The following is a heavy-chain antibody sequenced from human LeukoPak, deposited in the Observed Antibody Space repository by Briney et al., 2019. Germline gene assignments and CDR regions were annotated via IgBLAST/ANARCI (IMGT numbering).Heavy chain of an antibody. CDR1: GYTFTSYG. V-gene: IGHV1-18*01. J-gene: IGHJ4*02. CDR3: ARVRCSSSPLGYYFDY. CDR2: ISAYNGST. Sequence: EASVKVSCKASGYTFTSYGISWVRQAPGQGLEWMGWISAYNGSTNYAQKLQGRVTMTTDTSTSTAYMELRSLRSVDTAVYYCARVRCSSSPLGYYFDYWGQGTLVTVSS. D-gene: IGHD6-6*01.